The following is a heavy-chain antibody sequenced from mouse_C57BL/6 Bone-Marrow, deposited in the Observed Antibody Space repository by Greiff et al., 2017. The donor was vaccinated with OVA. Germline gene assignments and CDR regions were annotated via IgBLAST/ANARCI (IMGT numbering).Heavy chain of an antibody. J-gene: IGHJ2*01. Sequence: QVTLKVSGPGILQPSQTLSLTCSFSGFSLSTFGMGVGWIRQPSGQGLEWLAHIWWDDDKYYNPALKSRLTISKDTSKNQVFHKIANVDAADTATYCCAQIAFSLCGTLFDYWGQGTTLTVSS. V-gene: IGHV8-8*01. CDR2: IWWDDDK. D-gene: IGHD6-1*01. CDR1: GFSLSTFGMG. CDR3: AQIAFSLCGTLFDY.